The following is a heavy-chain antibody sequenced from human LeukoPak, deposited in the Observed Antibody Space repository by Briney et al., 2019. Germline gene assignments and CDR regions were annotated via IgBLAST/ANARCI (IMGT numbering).Heavy chain of an antibody. J-gene: IGHJ4*02. V-gene: IGHV3-74*01. CDR3: TYDHFDS. CDR1: GFTFSKYW. D-gene: IGHD2-21*01. CDR2: INSDGSRT. Sequence: PGGSLRLSCAASGFTFSKYWTHWVRQASGKGLVWVSRINSDGSRTNYADSVKGRFTISRDNAKNTLYLHMNSLRADDTAIYYCTYDHFDSWGQGTLVTVSS.